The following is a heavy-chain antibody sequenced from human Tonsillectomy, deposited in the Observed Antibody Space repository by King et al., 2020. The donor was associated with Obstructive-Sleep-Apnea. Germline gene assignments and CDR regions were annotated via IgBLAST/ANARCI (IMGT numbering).Heavy chain of an antibody. Sequence: VQLVESGGCVVQPGRALRLSCAASGFTFITYAMYWVRQAPGKGLEGVVVIADDGSNKYYADFVKGRFTISRDNSKNTLYLHMNSLRAEVTAVYYCARDGPVVVPAAMPGFNWFDPWGQGTLVIVSS. CDR3: ARDGPVVVPAAMPGFNWFDP. J-gene: IGHJ5*02. V-gene: IGHV3-30-3*01. CDR2: IADDGSNK. D-gene: IGHD2-2*01. CDR1: GFTFITYA.